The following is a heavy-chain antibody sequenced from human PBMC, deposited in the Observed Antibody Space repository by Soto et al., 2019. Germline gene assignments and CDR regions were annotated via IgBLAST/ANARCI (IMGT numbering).Heavy chain of an antibody. CDR3: ARDKGYCSGGSCYVVGYYGMDV. V-gene: IGHV1-18*01. J-gene: IGHJ6*02. CDR2: ISAYNGNT. CDR1: GYTFTSYG. D-gene: IGHD2-15*01. Sequence: QVQLVQSGAEVKKPGASVKVSCKASGYTFTSYGISWVRQAPGQGLEWMGWISAYNGNTNDAQKLQGRVTMTTDTATSTAYMRVGSLRAGDTAVYYCARDKGYCSGGSCYVVGYYGMDVWGQGTTVTVS.